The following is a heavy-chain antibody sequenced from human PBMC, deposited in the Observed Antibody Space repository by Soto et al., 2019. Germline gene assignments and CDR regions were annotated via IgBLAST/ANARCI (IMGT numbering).Heavy chain of an antibody. CDR2: IYSGGST. V-gene: IGHV3-66*01. D-gene: IGHD6-25*01. Sequence: EVQLVESGGGLVQPGGSLRLSCAASGFTVSSNYMSWVRQAPGKGLEWVSVIYSGGSTYYADSVKGRFTISRDNSKNTLYLQMNSLRAEDTAVYYCARDISLRSQRFDYWGQGTLVTVSS. CDR1: GFTVSSNY. CDR3: ARDISLRSQRFDY. J-gene: IGHJ4*02.